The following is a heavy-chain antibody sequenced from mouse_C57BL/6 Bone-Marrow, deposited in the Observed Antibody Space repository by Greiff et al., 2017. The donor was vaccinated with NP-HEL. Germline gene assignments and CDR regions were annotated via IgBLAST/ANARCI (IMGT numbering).Heavy chain of an antibody. V-gene: IGHV1-81*01. Sequence: QVQLKQSGAELARPGASVKLSCKASGYTFTSYGISWVKQRTGQGLEWSGEIYPRSGNTYYNEKFKGKATLTADKSSSTAYMELRSLTSEDSAVYFCATDGYKRAMDYWGQGTSVTVSS. J-gene: IGHJ4*01. CDR3: ATDGYKRAMDY. CDR1: GYTFTSYG. CDR2: IYPRSGNT. D-gene: IGHD2-3*01.